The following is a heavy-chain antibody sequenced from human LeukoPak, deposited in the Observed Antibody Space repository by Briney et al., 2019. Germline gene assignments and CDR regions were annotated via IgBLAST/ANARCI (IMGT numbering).Heavy chain of an antibody. D-gene: IGHD3-3*01. CDR1: GFTFSSYA. CDR3: ASDMYYSGYYIDY. J-gene: IGHJ4*02. Sequence: PGGSLRLSCAASGFTFSSYAMHWVRQAPGKGLEWVALISYDGSNKYYADSVKGRFTISRDNSKNTLYLQMNSLSPEDTAVYYCASDMYYSGYYIDYWGQGTLVTVSS. CDR2: ISYDGSNK. V-gene: IGHV3-30-3*01.